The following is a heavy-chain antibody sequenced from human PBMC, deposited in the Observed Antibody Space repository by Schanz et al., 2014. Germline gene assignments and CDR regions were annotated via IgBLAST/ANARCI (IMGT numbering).Heavy chain of an antibody. CDR3: AAHEALSTTACYPS. CDR1: GFTFSDSF. V-gene: IGHV3-11*01. CDR2: ISSSGNII. D-gene: IGHD2-2*01. Sequence: QVLLVESGGCLVKPGGSLRLSCSASGFTFSDSFMSWIRQTPGKGLEWLSYISSSGNIIHYADSVKGRFTISRDNAKSSLYLQMTGLRAEDTAVYYCAAHEALSTTACYPSWGQGTLVAVSS. J-gene: IGHJ4*02.